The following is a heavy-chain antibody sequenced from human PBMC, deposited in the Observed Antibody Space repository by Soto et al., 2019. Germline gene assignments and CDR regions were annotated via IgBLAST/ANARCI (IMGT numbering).Heavy chain of an antibody. CDR3: AKRRGAGGHFDY. V-gene: IGHV3-23*01. Sequence: GGTLRLSCAASGFTFTSYAMGWVRQAPGKGLEWVSVISSGGSTYYADSVRGRFTISRDNSKDTLSLQMNSLRAEDTAVYYCAKRRGAGGHFDYWGQGALVTVSS. CDR2: ISSGGST. J-gene: IGHJ4*02. D-gene: IGHD2-15*01. CDR1: GFTFTSYA.